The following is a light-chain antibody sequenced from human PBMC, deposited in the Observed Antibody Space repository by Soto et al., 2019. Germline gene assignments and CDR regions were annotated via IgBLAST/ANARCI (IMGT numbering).Light chain of an antibody. J-gene: IGLJ1*01. V-gene: IGLV2-8*01. CDR3: TSCGANNLYV. Sequence: QSALTQPASVSGSPGQSITISCTGTSSDIGSYNFVSWYQHHPGKAPKLMIYEGSKRPSGVPDRFSGSKSGNTASLTVSGLQAEDEDDYYCTSCGANNLYVFGSGTKVTVL. CDR1: SSDIGSYNF. CDR2: EGS.